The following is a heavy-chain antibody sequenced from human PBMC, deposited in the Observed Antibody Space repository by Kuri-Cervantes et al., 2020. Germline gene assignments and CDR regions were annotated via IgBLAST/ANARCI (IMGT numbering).Heavy chain of an antibody. D-gene: IGHD3-16*01. CDR3: AKDTGLGRGLFDY. CDR1: GFTFSNAW. Sequence: GGSLRLSCAASGFTFSNAWMSWVRQAPGKGLEWVGRIKSKTDGGTTDYAAPVKGRFTISRDDSKNTLYLQMNSLKTEDTALYYCAKDTGLGRGLFDYWGQGTLVTVSS. V-gene: IGHV3-15*01. CDR2: IKSKTDGGTT. J-gene: IGHJ4*02.